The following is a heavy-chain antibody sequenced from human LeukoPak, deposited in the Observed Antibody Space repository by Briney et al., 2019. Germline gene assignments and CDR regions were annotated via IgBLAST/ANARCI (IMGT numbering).Heavy chain of an antibody. J-gene: IGHJ5*02. D-gene: IGHD6-13*01. V-gene: IGHV1-2*02. CDR3: ARAQTGYSSSWYWNWFDP. Sequence: ASVKVSCKASGYTFTSYGISWVRQAPGQGLEWMGWINPNSGGTNYAQKFQGRVTMTRDTSISTAYMELSRLRSDDTAVYYCARAQTGYSSSWYWNWFDPWGQGTLVTVSS. CDR1: GYTFTSYG. CDR2: INPNSGGT.